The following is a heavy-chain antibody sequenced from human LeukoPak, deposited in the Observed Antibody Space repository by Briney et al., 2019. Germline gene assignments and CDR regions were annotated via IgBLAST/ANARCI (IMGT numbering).Heavy chain of an antibody. D-gene: IGHD6-19*01. CDR1: GFTFSDYY. V-gene: IGHV3-11*01. CDR2: ISSSGSTI. J-gene: IGHJ4*02. CDR3: ARDRIAMAGWDVAKDFDY. Sequence: GSLRLSCAASGFTFSDYYMSWIRQAPGKGLEWVSYISSSGSTIYYADSVKGRFTISRDNAKNSLYLQMNSLRAEDTAVYYCARDRIAMAGWDVAKDFDYWGQGTLVTVSS.